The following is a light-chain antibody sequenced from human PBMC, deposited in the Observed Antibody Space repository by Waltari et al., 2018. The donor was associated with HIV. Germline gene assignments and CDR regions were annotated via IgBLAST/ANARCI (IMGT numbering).Light chain of an antibody. J-gene: IGKJ5*01. CDR3: QQRSNWPSIT. CDR1: QIVSSY. V-gene: IGKV3-11*01. CDR2: DAS. Sequence: EIVFRQSPATLSSAQGERATLSCRASQIVSSYLACYQQKPGQPPRLLIYDASTRATGIPARFIGSGSVTDFTLTISSLEPEDFAVYYCQQRSNWPSITFGQGTRLEIK.